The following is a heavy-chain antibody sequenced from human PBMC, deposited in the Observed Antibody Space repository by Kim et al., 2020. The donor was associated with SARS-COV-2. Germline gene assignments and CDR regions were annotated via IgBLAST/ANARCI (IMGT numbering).Heavy chain of an antibody. CDR3: ARQVGPTLNF. J-gene: IGHJ4*02. V-gene: IGHV3-53*04. D-gene: IGHD1-26*01. Sequence: GGSLRRSCAASGFTVSDHRMSWVRQSPGKGLEWVAVIYSGGITYYADSVKGRFSISRHNSGNTVYLRLNSLTTEDTAVYYCARQVGPTLNFWGQGTPVTVSS. CDR1: GFTVSDHR. CDR2: IYSGGIT.